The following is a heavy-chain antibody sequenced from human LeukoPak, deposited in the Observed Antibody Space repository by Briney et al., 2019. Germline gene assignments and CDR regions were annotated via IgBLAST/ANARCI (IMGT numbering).Heavy chain of an antibody. CDR2: INWNGGST. D-gene: IGHD6-19*01. CDR3: ARAIGYSSGPSDP. Sequence: GRSLRLSCAASGFTFDDYGMSWVRQAPGKGLEWVSGINWNGGSTGYADSVKGRFTISRDNAKNSLYLQMNSLRAEDTALYHCARAIGYSSGPSDPWGQGTLVTVSS. J-gene: IGHJ5*02. CDR1: GFTFDDYG. V-gene: IGHV3-20*01.